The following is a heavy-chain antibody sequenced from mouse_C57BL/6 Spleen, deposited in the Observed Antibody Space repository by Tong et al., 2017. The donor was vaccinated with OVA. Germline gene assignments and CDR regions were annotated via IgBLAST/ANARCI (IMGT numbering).Heavy chain of an antibody. Sequence: EVQLQESGGGLVKPGGSLKLSCAASGFTFSDYGMHWVRQAPEKGLEWVAYISSGSSTIYYADTVKGRFTISRDNAKNNLFLQMTSLRSEDTAMYYCARKAYYSNYDYWGQGTTLTVSS. D-gene: IGHD2-5*01. CDR2: ISSGSSTI. V-gene: IGHV5-17*01. CDR1: GFTFSDYG. J-gene: IGHJ2*01. CDR3: ARKAYYSNYDY.